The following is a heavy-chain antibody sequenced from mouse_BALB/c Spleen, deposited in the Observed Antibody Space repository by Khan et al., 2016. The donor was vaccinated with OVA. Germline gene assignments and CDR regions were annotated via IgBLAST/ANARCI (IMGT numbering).Heavy chain of an antibody. CDR3: ARSGYGSFGY. CDR2: IFPNTGDT. J-gene: IGHJ3*01. Sequence: VQLKQSGPELVKPGASVKISCKASGYTFTDYNMDWVRQSLGESLEWIGYIFPNTGDTGYNQKFETKATLTVDSSSSTAYMELSSLTSEDSAVYFCARSGYGSFGYWGQGTLVTVSA. CDR1: GYTFTDYN. V-gene: IGHV1S29*02. D-gene: IGHD1-2*01.